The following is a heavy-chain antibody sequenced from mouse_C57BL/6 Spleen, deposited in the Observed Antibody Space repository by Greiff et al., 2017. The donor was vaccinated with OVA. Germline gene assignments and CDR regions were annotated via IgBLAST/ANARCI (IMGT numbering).Heavy chain of an antibody. CDR3: ARDSSGNFDY. CDR1: GFTFSDYY. D-gene: IGHD3-2*02. CDR2: INYDGSST. J-gene: IGHJ2*01. Sequence: EVKLMESEGGLVQPGSSMKLSCTASGFTFSDYYMAWVRQVPEKGLEWVANINYDGSSTYYLDSLKSRFIISRDNAKNILYLQMSSLKSEDTATYYCARDSSGNFDYWGQGTTLTVSS. V-gene: IGHV5-16*01.